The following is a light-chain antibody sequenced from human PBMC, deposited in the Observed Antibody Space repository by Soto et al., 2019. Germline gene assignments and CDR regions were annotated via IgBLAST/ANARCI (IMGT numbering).Light chain of an antibody. CDR2: GNS. V-gene: IGLV1-40*01. Sequence: QSVLTQPPLVSGAPGQRVTISCTGSSSNIGAGYDVHWYQQLPGTAPKLLIYGNSNRPSGVPDRFSGSKSGTSASLAITGLQAEDEADYYCQSYDSSLSEVVFGGGTQLTVL. CDR1: SSNIGAGYD. CDR3: QSYDSSLSEVV. J-gene: IGLJ2*01.